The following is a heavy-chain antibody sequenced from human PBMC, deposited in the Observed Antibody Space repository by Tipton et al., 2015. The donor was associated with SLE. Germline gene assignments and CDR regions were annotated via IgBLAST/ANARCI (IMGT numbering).Heavy chain of an antibody. CDR3: AKLYYDFWSGPKKGYMDV. V-gene: IGHV3-23*01. CDR1: GFTFSSYA. Sequence: SLRLSCAASGFTFSSYAMIWVRQAPGKGLEWVSLIYGSGGGTYYADSVKGRFTISRDNSKSTLYLQMNSLRVEDTAVYYCAKLYYDFWSGPKKGYMDVWGRGSTVTVSS. D-gene: IGHD3-3*01. J-gene: IGHJ6*03. CDR2: IYGSGGGT.